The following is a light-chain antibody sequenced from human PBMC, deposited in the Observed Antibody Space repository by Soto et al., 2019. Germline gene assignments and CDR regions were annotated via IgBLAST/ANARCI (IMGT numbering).Light chain of an antibody. J-gene: IGKJ1*01. CDR3: QHHNSYPDA. CDR1: QSISHF. CDR2: DAS. V-gene: IGKV1-5*01. Sequence: SQMLRSPTALSASVGDRVTITCRASQSISHFSAWYQQKPGKAPKLLIYDASSLESGVPSRFSGSGSGTEFTLTISSLQPDDFATYYCQHHNSYPDAFGQGTKVEIK.